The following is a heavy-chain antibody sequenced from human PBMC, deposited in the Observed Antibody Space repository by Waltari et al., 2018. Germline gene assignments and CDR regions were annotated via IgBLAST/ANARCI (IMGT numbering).Heavy chain of an antibody. CDR3: VRGKMYSRPYFDY. V-gene: IGHV4-34*01. J-gene: IGHJ4*02. D-gene: IGHD6-13*01. Sequence: QMQLQQWGAGLLKPSETLSLTCAVSGESFIGYYWNWIRQPPGRGLEWIGEIHHSGSITYNPSLGGRVTISQAMSKNQFSLKLTSVTAADTAVYYCVRGKMYSRPYFDYWGQGTLVTVSS. CDR2: IHHSGSI. CDR1: GESFIGYY.